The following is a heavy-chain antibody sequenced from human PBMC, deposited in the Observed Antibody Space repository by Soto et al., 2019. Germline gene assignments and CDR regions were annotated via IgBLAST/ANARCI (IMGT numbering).Heavy chain of an antibody. J-gene: IGHJ4*02. V-gene: IGHV1-69*01. D-gene: IGHD5-12*01. CDR3: ARTPAEMATISYFDY. Sequence: QVQLVQSGAEVKKPGSSVKVSCKASGGTFSSYAISWVRQAPGQGLEWMGGIIPIFGTANYARKFQGRVTIAADESTSTAYMERSSLRSGDTAVYYCARTPAEMATISYFDYWGQGTLVTVSS. CDR2: IIPIFGTA. CDR1: GGTFSSYA.